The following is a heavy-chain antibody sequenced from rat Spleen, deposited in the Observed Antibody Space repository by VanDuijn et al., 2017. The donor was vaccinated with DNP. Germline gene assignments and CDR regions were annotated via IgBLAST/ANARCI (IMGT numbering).Heavy chain of an antibody. Sequence: EVQLVESGGGLVQPGRSMKLSCAASGFTFSNFGMTWVRQAPAKGLEWVATISGSGGSTSYRDSVKGRFTISRDNAQSTLDLQMNSLRSEDTATYYCIRRTVVTGAMDAWGQGTAVAVSS. V-gene: IGHV5-46*01. J-gene: IGHJ4*01. CDR2: ISGSGGST. D-gene: IGHD1-1*01. CDR1: GFTFSNFG. CDR3: IRRTVVTGAMDA.